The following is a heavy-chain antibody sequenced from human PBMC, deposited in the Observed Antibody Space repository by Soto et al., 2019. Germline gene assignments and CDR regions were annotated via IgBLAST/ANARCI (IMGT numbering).Heavy chain of an antibody. V-gene: IGHV3-7*01. CDR1: GFTFSSYE. CDR3: ARLPYSSGWPGDFDY. Sequence: GGSLRLSCAASGFTFSSYEMNWVRQAPGKGLEWVANIKQDGSEKYYVDSVKGRFTISRDNAKNSLYLQMNSLRAEDTAVYYCARLPYSSGWPGDFDYWGQGTLVTVSS. CDR2: IKQDGSEK. J-gene: IGHJ4*02. D-gene: IGHD6-19*01.